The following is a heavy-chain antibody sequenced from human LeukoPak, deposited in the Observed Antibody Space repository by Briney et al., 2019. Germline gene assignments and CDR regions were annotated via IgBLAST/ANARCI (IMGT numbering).Heavy chain of an antibody. CDR1: GFTFSNYA. Sequence: GGSLRLSCAASGFTFSNYAMSWVRQAPRKGLEWVSGISGSGVATYYADSVKGRFTISRDNSKNTLYLQMNSLRAEDTAVYYCAKDRTVGASYWYFDLWGRGTLVTVSS. D-gene: IGHD1-26*01. J-gene: IGHJ2*01. V-gene: IGHV3-23*01. CDR3: AKDRTVGASYWYFDL. CDR2: ISGSGVAT.